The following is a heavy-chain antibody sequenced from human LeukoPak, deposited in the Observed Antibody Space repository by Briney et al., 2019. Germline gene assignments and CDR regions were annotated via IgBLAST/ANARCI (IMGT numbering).Heavy chain of an antibody. V-gene: IGHV3-21*01. Sequence: MAGGSLRLSCAASGFIFSTYSMNWVRQAPGKGLEWVSSISSSSIYIYYADSVKGRFTISRDNAKNSLYLQMNSLRAEDTAVYYCARVVDCSSTSCYYYYGMDVWGQGTTVTVSS. J-gene: IGHJ6*02. D-gene: IGHD2-2*01. CDR2: ISSSSIYI. CDR3: ARVVDCSSTSCYYYYGMDV. CDR1: GFIFSTYS.